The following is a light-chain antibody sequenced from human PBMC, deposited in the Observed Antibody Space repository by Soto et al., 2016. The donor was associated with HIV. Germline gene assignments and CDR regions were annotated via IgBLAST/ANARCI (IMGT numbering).Light chain of an antibody. V-gene: IGLV3-21*03. J-gene: IGLJ3*02. CDR2: DDS. Sequence: SYELTQPPSVSVAPGKTARITCGGNNIGSKNVHWFPQKSGQAPVLVVYDDSDRPSGIPERFSGSNSGNTATLTIDRVEAGDEADYYCQVWDSNSNHWVFGGGTKLTVL. CDR1: NIGSKN. CDR3: QVWDSNSNHWV.